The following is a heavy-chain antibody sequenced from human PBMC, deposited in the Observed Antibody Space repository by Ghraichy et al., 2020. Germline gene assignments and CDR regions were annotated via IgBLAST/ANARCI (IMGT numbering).Heavy chain of an antibody. J-gene: IGHJ4*02. CDR2: IYYSGAT. D-gene: IGHD3-22*01. V-gene: IGHV4-59*01. Sequence: SETLSLTCIVSGGSMSTFYWTWFRQPPGEGLERLGYIYYSGATTYNPSLKSRVTMSMDTSNMRFSLNLDSVTAADTAVYYCGRGGWSVDYWGQGIPVTVSS. CDR1: GGSMSTFY. CDR3: GRGGWSVDY.